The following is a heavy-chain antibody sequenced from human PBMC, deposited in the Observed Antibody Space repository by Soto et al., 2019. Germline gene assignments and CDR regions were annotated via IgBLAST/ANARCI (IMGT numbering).Heavy chain of an antibody. CDR1: GGTLNKHA. J-gene: IGHJ3*01. Sequence: QVQLVQSGAEVKKPGSSVKVSCKASGGTLNKHAITWVRRAPGQGPEWLGGIIPMFGIPNYPQKFQGRVTITADDSTNTSHMELHSLTSDDTAVYYCARGGTSGWLKGAYDVWGQGTMVTDSS. CDR3: ARGGTSGWLKGAYDV. D-gene: IGHD6-13*01. V-gene: IGHV1-69*01. CDR2: IIPMFGIP.